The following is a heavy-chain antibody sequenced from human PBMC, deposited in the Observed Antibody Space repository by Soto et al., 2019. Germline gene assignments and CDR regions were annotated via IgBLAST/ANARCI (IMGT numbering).Heavy chain of an antibody. D-gene: IGHD2-15*01. CDR3: VRGNLYNFKGGPDY. CDR1: GFTINNED. J-gene: IGHJ4*02. CDR2: VSRTNKDT. V-gene: IGHV3-23*01. Sequence: PVGSLRLSCRASGFTINNEDMTWVRQAPGKGLGWVSLVSRTNKDTFLGDSVKGRFTVSRDDSNNIVYLKMDSLRAEDTARYYCVRGNLYNFKGGPDYWGQGTLVTVSS.